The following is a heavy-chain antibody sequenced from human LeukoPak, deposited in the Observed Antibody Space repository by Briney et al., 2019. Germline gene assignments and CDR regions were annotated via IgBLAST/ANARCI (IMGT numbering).Heavy chain of an antibody. Sequence: GGSLRLSCVASGFTFNTYAMSWVRQAPGKGLEWVSTFSGSGERTYYTDSVKGRFTISRDNSKYTLYLQMNSLGADDTAVYYCVRDMYDSTSYYFDYWGQGTLVTVSS. CDR3: VRDMYDSTSYYFDY. V-gene: IGHV3-23*01. CDR2: FSGSGERT. J-gene: IGHJ4*02. CDR1: GFTFNTYA. D-gene: IGHD2-8*01.